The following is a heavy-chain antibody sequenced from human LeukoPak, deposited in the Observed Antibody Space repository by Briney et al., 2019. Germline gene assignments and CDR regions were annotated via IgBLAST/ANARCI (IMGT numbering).Heavy chain of an antibody. CDR3: ARGYYDSSGYYWRDYFDY. V-gene: IGHV1-2*02. CDR2: INPNSGGT. J-gene: IGHJ4*02. CDR1: GYTFTGYY. Sequence: ASVKVSCKASGYTFTGYYMHWVRQAPGQGLEWMGWINPNSGGTNYAQKFQGRVTMTRDTSISTAYMELSRLRSDDTAVYYCARGYYDSSGYYWRDYFDYWGQGTLVTVSS. D-gene: IGHD3-22*01.